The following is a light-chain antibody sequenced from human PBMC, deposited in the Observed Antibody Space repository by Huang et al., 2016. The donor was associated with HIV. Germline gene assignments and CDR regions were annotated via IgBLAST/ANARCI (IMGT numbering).Light chain of an antibody. CDR2: KAS. CDR1: QSISSW. V-gene: IGKV1-5*03. CDR3: QQYNSLAWT. J-gene: IGKJ1*01. Sequence: DIQMTQSPSTLSASVGDRVTITCRASQSISSWLAWYQQKPGKAPNLLIYKASSLERGVPSRFSGSGSVTEFTLTISSLQPDDFATYYCQQYNSLAWTFGQGTKVEIK.